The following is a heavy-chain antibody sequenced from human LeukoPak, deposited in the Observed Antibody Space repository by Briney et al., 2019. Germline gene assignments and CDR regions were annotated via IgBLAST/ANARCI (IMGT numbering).Heavy chain of an antibody. CDR2: ISGSGGST. Sequence: GGSLRLSCAASGFTFSSYAMSWVRQAPGKGLEWVSAISGSGGSTYYADSVKGRFTISGDNSKNTLYLQMNSLRAEDTAVYYCANHPGRTATQTKYFQHWGQGTLVTVSS. J-gene: IGHJ1*01. CDR3: ANHPGRTATQTKYFQH. D-gene: IGHD2-15*01. V-gene: IGHV3-23*01. CDR1: GFTFSSYA.